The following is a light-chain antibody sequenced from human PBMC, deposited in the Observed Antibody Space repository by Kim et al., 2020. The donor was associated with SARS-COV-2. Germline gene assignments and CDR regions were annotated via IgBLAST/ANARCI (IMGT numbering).Light chain of an antibody. CDR1: SSYVGGYNY. V-gene: IGLV2-14*01. CDR3: SSYTSSSTYV. J-gene: IGLJ1*01. Sequence: QSALTQPASMSGSPGQSITISCTGTSSYVGGYNYVSWYQQHPGKAPKLMIYDVSKRPSGVSNRFSGSKSGNTASLTISGLQAEDEADYYCSSYTSSSTYVFGTGTKVTVL. CDR2: DVS.